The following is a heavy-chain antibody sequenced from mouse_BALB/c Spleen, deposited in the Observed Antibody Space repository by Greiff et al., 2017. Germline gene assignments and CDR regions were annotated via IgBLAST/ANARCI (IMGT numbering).Heavy chain of an antibody. CDR3: ARITTVVANFDY. J-gene: IGHJ2*01. CDR2: INSNGGST. D-gene: IGHD1-1*01. Sequence: EVKVVESGGGLVQPGGSLKLSCAASGFTFSSYGMSWVRQTPDKRLELVATINSNGGSTYYPDSVKGRFTISRDNAKNTLYLQMSSLKSEDTAMYYCARITTVVANFDYWGQGTTLTVSS. CDR1: GFTFSSYG. V-gene: IGHV5-6-3*01.